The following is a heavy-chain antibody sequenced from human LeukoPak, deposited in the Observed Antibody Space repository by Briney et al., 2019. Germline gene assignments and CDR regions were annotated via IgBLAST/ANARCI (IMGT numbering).Heavy chain of an antibody. D-gene: IGHD3-9*01. Sequence: GGSLRLSCAASGFTLSTYAMSWVRQAPGKGLEWVSTVSSSGSYTFYADSVTGRFTISRDNSKNTLYLELNSLRAEDTAVYYCAKDGLPLRYFDSYYYMDVWGKGTTVTISS. J-gene: IGHJ6*03. CDR1: GFTLSTYA. V-gene: IGHV3-23*01. CDR2: VSSSGSYT. CDR3: AKDGLPLRYFDSYYYMDV.